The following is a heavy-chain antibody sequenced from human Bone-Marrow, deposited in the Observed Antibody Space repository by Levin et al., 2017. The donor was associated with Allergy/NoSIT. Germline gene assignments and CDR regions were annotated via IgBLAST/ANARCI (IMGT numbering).Heavy chain of an antibody. CDR3: ARDEGDY. CDR1: GFNFSRFW. J-gene: IGHJ4*02. CDR2: IKQDGSQE. Sequence: TGGSLRLSCAASGFNFSRFWMSWVRQAPGKGLEWVANIKQDGSQEYYVDSVKGRFSISRDNAENSLYLQMDSLRAEDTAVYYCARDEGDYWGQGTLVTVSS. V-gene: IGHV3-7*01.